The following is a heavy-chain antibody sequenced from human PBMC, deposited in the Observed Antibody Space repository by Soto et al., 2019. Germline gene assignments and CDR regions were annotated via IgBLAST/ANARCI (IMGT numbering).Heavy chain of an antibody. CDR2: ISAYNGNT. Sequence: ASVEVSCEDSCYTFPSYGISWVRQAPGQGLEWMGWISAYNGNTNYAQKLQGRVTMTTDTSTSTAYMELRSLRSDDTAVYYCARVLGSSGYRKKDAFDIWGQGTMVTVSS. CDR1: CYTFPSYG. CDR3: ARVLGSSGYRKKDAFDI. D-gene: IGHD3-22*01. J-gene: IGHJ3*02. V-gene: IGHV1-18*04.